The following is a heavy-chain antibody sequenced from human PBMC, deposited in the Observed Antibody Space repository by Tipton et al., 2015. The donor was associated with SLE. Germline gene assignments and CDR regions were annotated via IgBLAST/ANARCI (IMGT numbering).Heavy chain of an antibody. J-gene: IGHJ6*03. CDR2: ISYDGSNK. Sequence: SLRLSCAASGFTFSSYAMHWVRQAPGKGLEWVAVISYDGSNKYYADSVKGRFTISRDNSKNTLYLQMNSLRAEDTAVYYCARVRNYYYMDVWGKGTTVTVSS. CDR3: ARVRNYYYMDV. CDR1: GFTFSSYA. V-gene: IGHV3-30-3*01.